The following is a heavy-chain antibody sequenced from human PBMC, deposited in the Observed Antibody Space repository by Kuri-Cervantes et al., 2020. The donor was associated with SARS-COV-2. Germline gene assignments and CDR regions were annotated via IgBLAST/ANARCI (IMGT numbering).Heavy chain of an antibody. V-gene: IGHV4-59*12. D-gene: IGHD6-13*01. Sequence: GSLRLSCTVSGGSISSYYWSWIRQPPGKGLEWIGYIYYSGSTNYNPSLKSRVTISVDTSKNQFSLNLSSVTAADTAVYYCARDRGRIAAAGIGWFDPWGQGTLVTVSS. CDR1: GGSISSYY. J-gene: IGHJ5*02. CDR3: ARDRGRIAAAGIGWFDP. CDR2: IYYSGST.